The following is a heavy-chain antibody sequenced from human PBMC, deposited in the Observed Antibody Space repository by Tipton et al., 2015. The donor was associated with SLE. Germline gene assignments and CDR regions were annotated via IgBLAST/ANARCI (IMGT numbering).Heavy chain of an antibody. J-gene: IGHJ6*02. V-gene: IGHV4-34*01. D-gene: IGHD6-13*01. Sequence: TLSLTCTVFDGSLSGYYWALLRQSPGKGLEWIGEISHDGGANYNPSLESRGTISLETSKNQFSLKLTSVTAADTAVYYCARDGGQRVISGTYDFYYYGLDVWGQGTTVTVSS. CDR2: ISHDGGA. CDR1: DGSLSGYY. CDR3: ARDGGQRVISGTYDFYYYGLDV.